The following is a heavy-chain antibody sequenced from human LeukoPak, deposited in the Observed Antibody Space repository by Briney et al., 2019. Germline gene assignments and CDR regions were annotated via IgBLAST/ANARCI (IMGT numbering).Heavy chain of an antibody. V-gene: IGHV3-30*04. D-gene: IGHD2-15*01. J-gene: IGHJ4*02. CDR3: ARAYCSGGTCYSATD. CDR2: ISYDGSNK. Sequence: GGSLRLSCAASGFTFSNYAMYWVRQAPGKGLKYVAVISYDGSNKYYADSVRGRFTISRDNSKNTLYPQMNSLRAEDTAVYYCARAYCSGGTCYSATDWGQGTLVTVSS. CDR1: GFTFSNYA.